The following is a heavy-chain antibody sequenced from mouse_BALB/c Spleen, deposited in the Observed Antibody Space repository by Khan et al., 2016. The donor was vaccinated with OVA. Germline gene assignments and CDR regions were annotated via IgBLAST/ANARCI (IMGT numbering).Heavy chain of an antibody. CDR2: MHYSGST. Sequence: VQLKESGPGLVKPSQSLSLTCTVTGYSITSDYAWNWIRQFPGNKLEWMGYMHYSGSTSYNPSLKSRISITRDSSMNQFFLHLNSVTSEDTATYYGAGWFADWGQGTLVTVSA. CDR1: GYSITSDYA. V-gene: IGHV3-2*02. CDR3: AGWFAD. J-gene: IGHJ3*01.